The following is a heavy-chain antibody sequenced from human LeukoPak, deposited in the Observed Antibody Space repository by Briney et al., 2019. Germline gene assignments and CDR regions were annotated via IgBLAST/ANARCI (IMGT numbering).Heavy chain of an antibody. CDR3: AREGPERSSTSCYFDY. CDR2: INPNSGGT. CDR1: GYTFTGYY. J-gene: IGHJ4*02. V-gene: IGHV1-2*02. Sequence: ASVKVSCKASGYTFTGYYMHWVRQAPGQGLEWMGWINPNSGGTNYAQKFQGRVTMTRDTSISTAYMELSRLRSDDTAVYYCAREGPERSSTSCYFDYWGQGTLVTVSS. D-gene: IGHD2-2*01.